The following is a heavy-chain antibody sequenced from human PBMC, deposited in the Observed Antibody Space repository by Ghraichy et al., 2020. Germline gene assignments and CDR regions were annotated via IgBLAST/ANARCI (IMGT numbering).Heavy chain of an antibody. J-gene: IGHJ4*02. CDR1: NGPFDSYF. V-gene: IGHV4-34*01. CDR3: ARGRKSSQQLVPLPFDY. CDR2: INHSGST. D-gene: IGHD6-13*01. Sequence: ETLSLTCAVYNGPFDSYFWSWIRQPPGKGLEWIGEINHSGSTNYNPSLKSRVTISVDTSKNQFSLRLSSVTAADTAVYYCARGRKSSQQLVPLPFDYWGQGTLVTVSS.